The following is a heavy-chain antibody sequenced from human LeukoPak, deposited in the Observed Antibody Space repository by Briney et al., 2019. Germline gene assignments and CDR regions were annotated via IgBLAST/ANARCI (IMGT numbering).Heavy chain of an antibody. CDR1: GGSISSGDYY. D-gene: IGHD3-22*01. CDR3: ARPYYYDSRIDP. J-gene: IGHJ5*02. CDR2: MYYSGST. V-gene: IGHV4-30-4*01. Sequence: SETLSLTCTVSGGSISSGDYYWSWIRQPPGKGLEWIGYMYYSGSTYYNPSLKSRATISVDTSKNQFSLKLSSVAAADTAVYYCARPYYYDSRIDPWGQGTLVTVSS.